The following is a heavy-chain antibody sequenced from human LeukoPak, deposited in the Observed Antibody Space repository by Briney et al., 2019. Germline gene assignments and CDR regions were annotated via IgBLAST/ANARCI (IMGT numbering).Heavy chain of an antibody. J-gene: IGHJ4*02. D-gene: IGHD4-17*01. V-gene: IGHV3-48*03. CDR2: ISTSGSSI. Sequence: GGSLRLSCAASGFTFSGYEMNWVRQAPGKGLEWVSYISTSGSSIYYADSVKGRFTISRDNAKTLLYLQINSLRAEDTAVYYCAREPSGDYFDYWGQGTLVTVSS. CDR1: GFTFSGYE. CDR3: AREPSGDYFDY.